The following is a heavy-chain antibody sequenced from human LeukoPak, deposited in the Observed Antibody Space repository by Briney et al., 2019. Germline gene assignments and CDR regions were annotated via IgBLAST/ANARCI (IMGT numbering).Heavy chain of an antibody. Sequence: GGSLRLSCAASASGFTFSSYAMSWVRQAPGKGLEWVSVISGSGGSTYYADSVKGRFTISRDNSKNTLYLQMNSLRAEDTAVYYCAKDMGSGWSRDHYYGMDVWGQGTTVTVSS. D-gene: IGHD6-19*01. CDR3: AKDMGSGWSRDHYYGMDV. CDR1: GFTFSSYA. J-gene: IGHJ6*02. CDR2: ISGSGGST. V-gene: IGHV3-23*01.